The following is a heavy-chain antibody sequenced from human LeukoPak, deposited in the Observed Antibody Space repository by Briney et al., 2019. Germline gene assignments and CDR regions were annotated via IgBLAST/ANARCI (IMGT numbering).Heavy chain of an antibody. CDR2: IYSGGST. CDR1: GFTVSGDY. D-gene: IGHD3-3*01. Sequence: GGSLRLSCEVSGFTVSGDYMSWVRQAPGKGLEWVSVIYSGGSTYYADSVKGRFTISRDDSKNTLYLQMNSLRADDTAVYYCARHDWFDPWGQGTLVTVSS. CDR3: ARHDWFDP. V-gene: IGHV3-53*01. J-gene: IGHJ5*02.